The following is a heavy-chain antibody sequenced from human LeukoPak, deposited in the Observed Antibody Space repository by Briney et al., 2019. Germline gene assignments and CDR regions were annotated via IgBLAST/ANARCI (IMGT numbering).Heavy chain of an antibody. D-gene: IGHD6-13*01. CDR1: GFTFSSYW. J-gene: IGHJ4*02. Sequence: GGSLRLSCAASGFTFSSYWMHWVRQAPGKGLEWVAVISYDGSNKYYADSVKGRFTISRDNSKNTLYLQMNSLRAEDTAVYYCAKGAIGLAAAGPHFDYWGQGTLVTVSS. CDR3: AKGAIGLAAAGPHFDY. CDR2: ISYDGSNK. V-gene: IGHV3-30*18.